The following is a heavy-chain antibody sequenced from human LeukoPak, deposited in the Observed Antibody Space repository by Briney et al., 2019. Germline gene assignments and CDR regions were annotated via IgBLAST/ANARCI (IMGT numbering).Heavy chain of an antibody. CDR2: IYHSGNT. CDR3: ARGLPDFSGGDDVFDI. V-gene: IGHV4-59*01. CDR1: GGSIKSYY. Sequence: PSETLSLTCTVSGGSIKSYYWSWFRQPPGKGQEWIGYIYHSGNTNYNPSLRSRVTISVDTSKNNFSLKLSSVTAADTALYYCARGLPDFSGGDDVFDIWGQGTMVTVSS. D-gene: IGHD2-15*01. J-gene: IGHJ3*02.